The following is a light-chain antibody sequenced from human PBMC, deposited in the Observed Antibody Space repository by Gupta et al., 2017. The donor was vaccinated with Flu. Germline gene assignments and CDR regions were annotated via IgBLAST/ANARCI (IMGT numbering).Light chain of an antibody. Sequence: DIVMTQSPDSLAVSLGERATINCKSSQSVLYSSNNNNYLAWYQQKPGQPPKLLIYWASIRESGVPDRFSGSGSGTDFTLTISSLQAEDVAVYYCQQYYISPLTFGGGTKVEIK. CDR2: WAS. V-gene: IGKV4-1*01. CDR3: QQYYISPLT. CDR1: QSVLYSSNNNNY. J-gene: IGKJ4*01.